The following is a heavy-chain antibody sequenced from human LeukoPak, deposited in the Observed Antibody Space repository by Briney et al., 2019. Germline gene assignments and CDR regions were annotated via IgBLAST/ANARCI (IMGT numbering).Heavy chain of an antibody. J-gene: IGHJ4*02. V-gene: IGHV3-48*03. CDR2: ISSSGSTT. CDR1: GFAFSSYE. Sequence: GGSLRLSCAASGFAFSSYEMNWVRQAPGKGLERVSYISSSGSTTYYADSVKGRFTISRDNAKNSLYLQMNSLRTEDTAVYYCARDPALDYWGQGTLVTVSS. CDR3: ARDPALDY.